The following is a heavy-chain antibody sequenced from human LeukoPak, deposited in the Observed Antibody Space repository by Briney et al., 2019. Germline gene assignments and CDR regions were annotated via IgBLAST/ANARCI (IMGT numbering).Heavy chain of an antibody. V-gene: IGHV3-33*01. J-gene: IGHJ6*03. Sequence: PGKSLRLSCAASGFTLRNYGMHWVRQAPGKGLEWVAVTWNDGSKKYYADSLEGRFTISKDDSKDTLYLQMNGLRVEDTAVYYCARPGDVYRYWYMDVWGKGTTVTVSS. D-gene: IGHD2-8*02. CDR1: GFTLRNYG. CDR2: TWNDGSKK. CDR3: ARPGDVYRYWYMDV.